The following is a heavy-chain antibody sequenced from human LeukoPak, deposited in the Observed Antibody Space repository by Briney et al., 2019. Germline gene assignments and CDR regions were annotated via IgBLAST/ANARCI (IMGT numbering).Heavy chain of an antibody. CDR1: GFTFSSYA. J-gene: IGHJ3*02. D-gene: IGHD2-2*01. CDR2: ISYDGSNK. CDR3: ARECSSTSCLDGGAFDI. Sequence: GGSLRLSCAASGFTFSSYAMHWVRQAPGKGLEWVAVISYDGSNKYYADSVKGRFTISRDNSKNTLYLQMNSLRAEDTAVYYCARECSSTSCLDGGAFDIWGQGTMVTVSS. V-gene: IGHV3-30-3*01.